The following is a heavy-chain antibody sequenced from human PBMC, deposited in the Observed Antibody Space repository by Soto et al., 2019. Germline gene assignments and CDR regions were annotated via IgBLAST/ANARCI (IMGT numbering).Heavy chain of an antibody. CDR3: AKDKPGTKSFDY. CDR1: GFIINRDA. Sequence: GGSLRLSCAASGFIINRDALSWVRQAPGKGLEWVAAINDRGDTTHYADSVKGRFTISRDTSKNTLYLQMNTLRAEDTAVYYCAKDKPGTKSFDYWGRGTLVTVSS. V-gene: IGHV3-23*01. CDR2: INDRGDTT. D-gene: IGHD1-1*01. J-gene: IGHJ4*02.